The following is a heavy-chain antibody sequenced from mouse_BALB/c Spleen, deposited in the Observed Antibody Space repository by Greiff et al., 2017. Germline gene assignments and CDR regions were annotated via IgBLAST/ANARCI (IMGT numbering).Heavy chain of an antibody. CDR3: ARGGGYSYAMDY. CDR2: IYPGNVNT. V-gene: IGHV1S56*01. D-gene: IGHD2-3*01. CDR1: GYTFTSYY. J-gene: IGHJ4*01. Sequence: QVQLQQSGPELVKPGASVRISCKASGYTFTSYYIHWVKQRPGQGLEWIGWIYPGNVNTKYNEKFKGKATLTADKSSSTAYMQLSSLTSEDSAVYFCARGGGYSYAMDYWGQGTSVTVSA.